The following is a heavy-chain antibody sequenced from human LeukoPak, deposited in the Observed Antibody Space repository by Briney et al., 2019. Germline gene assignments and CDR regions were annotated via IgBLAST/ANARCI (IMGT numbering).Heavy chain of an antibody. Sequence: SETLSLTSIVSGGSISSGGHPWSWIRQSPGKGLEWIGYIYDSGSTFYNPSLKSRVTMSIDRSNNQFSLKLSSVTAADTAVYYCARESNINNWFDPWGQGTLVTVSS. V-gene: IGHV4-30-2*06. CDR1: GGSISSGGHP. D-gene: IGHD2/OR15-2a*01. CDR3: ARESNINNWFDP. CDR2: IYDSGST. J-gene: IGHJ5*02.